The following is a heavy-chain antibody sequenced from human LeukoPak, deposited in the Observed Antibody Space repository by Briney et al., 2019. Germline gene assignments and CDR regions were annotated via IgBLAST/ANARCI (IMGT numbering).Heavy chain of an antibody. CDR2: IYYSGST. CDR3: ARDKLGISAMDV. Sequence: PQTLSLTCTVSGGSISSGGYYWSWIRQHPGKGLEWIGYIYYSGSTYYNPSLKSRVTISVDTSKNQFSLKLSSVTAADTAVYYCARDKLGISAMDVWGQGTTVTVSS. CDR1: GGSISSGGYY. D-gene: IGHD7-27*01. V-gene: IGHV4-31*03. J-gene: IGHJ6*02.